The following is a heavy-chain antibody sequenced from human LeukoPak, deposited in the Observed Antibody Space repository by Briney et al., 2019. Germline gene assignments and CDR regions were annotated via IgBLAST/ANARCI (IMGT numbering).Heavy chain of an antibody. CDR3: ARGDRDLGY. J-gene: IGHJ4*02. CDR1: GGSVSGYY. CDR2: IYTSGTA. Sequence: SETLSLTCTVSGGSVSGYYWTWIRQPAGKGLEWIGRIYTSGTANYNPSLKGRVTMSLDTSKNQFSLKLTSVTAADTAVYYCARGDRDLGYWGQGTLVTVSS. V-gene: IGHV4-4*07. D-gene: IGHD3-22*01.